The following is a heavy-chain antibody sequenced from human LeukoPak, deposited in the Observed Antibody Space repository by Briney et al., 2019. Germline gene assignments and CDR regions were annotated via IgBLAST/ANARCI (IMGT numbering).Heavy chain of an antibody. CDR2: IYHSGNT. D-gene: IGHD2-8*02. J-gene: IGHJ4*02. CDR3: ARAPGTVDY. Sequence: SQTLSLTCTVSGVSINSDAYFWSWIRQPPGKGLEWIGYIYHSGNTYYNPSLKSRVTISVDRSKNQFSLKLSSVTAADTAVYYCARAPGTVDYWGQGTLVTVSS. V-gene: IGHV4-30-2*01. CDR1: GVSINSDAYF.